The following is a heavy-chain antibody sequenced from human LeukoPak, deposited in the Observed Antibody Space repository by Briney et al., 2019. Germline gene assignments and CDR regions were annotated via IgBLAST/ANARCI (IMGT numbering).Heavy chain of an antibody. CDR2: LYSGGSA. Sequence: GGSLRLSCAASGFTVSSSYMSWVRQAPGKGWEGVSVLYSGGSAYYADSVKGRFTISRDNSKNTLYLQMNSLRAEDTAVYFCARGGDSSGFKGFFQHWGQGTLVTVSS. D-gene: IGHD3-22*01. CDR3: ARGGDSSGFKGFFQH. V-gene: IGHV3-53*01. J-gene: IGHJ1*01. CDR1: GFTVSSSY.